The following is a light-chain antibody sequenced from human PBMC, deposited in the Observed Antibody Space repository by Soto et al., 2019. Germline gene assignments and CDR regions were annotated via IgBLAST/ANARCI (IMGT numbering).Light chain of an antibody. V-gene: IGKV3-11*01. CDR1: QSVSSY. J-gene: IGKJ5*01. CDR3: QQRSNWPPIT. CDR2: DAS. Sequence: EIVLTQSPATLSLSPGEIATLSCSASQSVSSYLAWYQQKPGQAPRLLIYDASHRAAGIPARFSGSGFGTGFTLTISSLEPEDAAVYYCQQRSNWPPITFGQGTRLEIK.